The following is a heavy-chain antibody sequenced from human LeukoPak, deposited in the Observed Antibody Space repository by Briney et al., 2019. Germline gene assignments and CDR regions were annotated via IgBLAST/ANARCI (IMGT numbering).Heavy chain of an antibody. CDR2: IIPIFGTA. V-gene: IGHV1-69*05. CDR3: ATSQVPAAPRAGHTAFDI. Sequence: SVKVSCKASGGTFSSYAISWVRQAPGQGLEWMGGIIPIFGTANYAQKFQGRVTITTDESTSTAYMELSSPRSEDTAVYYCATSQVPAAPRAGHTAFDIWGQGTMVTVSS. CDR1: GGTFSSYA. J-gene: IGHJ3*02. D-gene: IGHD2-2*01.